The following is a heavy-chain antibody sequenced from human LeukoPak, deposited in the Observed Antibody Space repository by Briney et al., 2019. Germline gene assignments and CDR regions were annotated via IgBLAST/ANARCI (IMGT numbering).Heavy chain of an antibody. Sequence: SVKVSCKASGGTFISYAISWVRQAPGQGLEWMGGIIPIFGTANYAQKFQGRVTITADESTSTAYMELSSLRSEDTAVYYCARGGYYYDSSGYIDAFDIWGQGTMVTVSS. CDR3: ARGGYYYDSSGYIDAFDI. CDR2: IIPIFGTA. V-gene: IGHV1-69*01. CDR1: GGTFISYA. D-gene: IGHD3-22*01. J-gene: IGHJ3*02.